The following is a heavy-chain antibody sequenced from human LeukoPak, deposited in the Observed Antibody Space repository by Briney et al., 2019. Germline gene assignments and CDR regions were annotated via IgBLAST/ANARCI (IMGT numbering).Heavy chain of an antibody. J-gene: IGHJ4*02. Sequence: PSETLSLTCTVSGDSISGYYWSWIRQSPQKRLEWIAYIYYGGSTHYNPSLKSRVTLSVNSSKNQFSLKLSSVTAADTAVYYCARGLGMTSHFDYWGQGTLVTVSS. CDR2: IYYGGST. D-gene: IGHD2-21*02. V-gene: IGHV4-59*01. CDR3: ARGLGMTSHFDY. CDR1: GDSISGYY.